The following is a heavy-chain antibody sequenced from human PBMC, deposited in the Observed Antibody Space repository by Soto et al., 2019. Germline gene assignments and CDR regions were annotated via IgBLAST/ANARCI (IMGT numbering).Heavy chain of an antibody. CDR1: GFTFSDFY. Sequence: QVQLVESGGDLVKPGGSLRLSCAASGFTFSDFYMTWIRQAPGKGLEWVSYITSSGDRTYYADSVKGRFTISRDNAKNSLYLHMNSLRAEDTAVYYCARDFGYSDSDGDFYYFDYWGQGTLVSVSS. D-gene: IGHD5-12*01. CDR2: ITSSGDRT. J-gene: IGHJ4*02. CDR3: ARDFGYSDSDGDFYYFDY. V-gene: IGHV3-11*01.